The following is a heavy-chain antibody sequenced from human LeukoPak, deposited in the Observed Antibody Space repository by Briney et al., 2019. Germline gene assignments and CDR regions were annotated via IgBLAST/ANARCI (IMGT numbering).Heavy chain of an antibody. CDR2: ISSSSVI. CDR1: GFTFSSYS. J-gene: IGHJ4*02. CDR3: ARGAYSGRSSYFDY. V-gene: IGHV3-48*01. Sequence: GGSLRLSCAASGFTFSSYSMYWVRQAPGKGLEWISYISSSSVIDYADSVKGRFTVSRDNAKNSLFLQMNSLRAEDTAVYYCARGAYSGRSSYFDYWGQGTLVTVSS. D-gene: IGHD3-10*01.